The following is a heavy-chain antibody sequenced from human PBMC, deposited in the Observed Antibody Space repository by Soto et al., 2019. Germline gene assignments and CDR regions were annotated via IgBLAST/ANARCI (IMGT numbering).Heavy chain of an antibody. CDR2: ISGSGGST. CDR1: GFTLCSHA. J-gene: IGHJ4*02. Sequence: SGGGLRLSCAAPGFTLCSHALGWGRPAPGEGVEWVSAISGSGGSTYYADSVKGRFAISRDNSKNTLYLQMNSLRAEDTAVYYCAKGRITIFGVVTPYYFDYWGQGTLVTVSS. D-gene: IGHD3-3*01. V-gene: IGHV3-23*01. CDR3: AKGRITIFGVVTPYYFDY.